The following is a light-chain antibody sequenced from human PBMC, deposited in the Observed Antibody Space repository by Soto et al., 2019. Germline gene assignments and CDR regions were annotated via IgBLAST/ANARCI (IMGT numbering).Light chain of an antibody. CDR1: QTISSW. V-gene: IGKV1-5*03. CDR3: QNYNSYSEA. J-gene: IGKJ1*01. Sequence: DIQMTQSPSTLSGSVGDRVTITCRGSQTISSWLAWYQQKPGKAPKLLIYKASTLKSGVPSRFSDSXSRTEFTLTISSLQPDDFATYYCQNYNSYSEAFGQGTKVDI. CDR2: KAS.